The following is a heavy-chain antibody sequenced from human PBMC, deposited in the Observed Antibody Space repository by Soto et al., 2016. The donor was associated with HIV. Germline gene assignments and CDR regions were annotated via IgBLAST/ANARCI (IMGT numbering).Heavy chain of an antibody. CDR1: GYTFTSYG. J-gene: IGHJ6*04. D-gene: IGHD3-9*01. Sequence: QVQLVQSGAEVKKPGASVRVSCKASGYTFTSYGISWVRQAPGQSLEWVGGIIPVLSSIKTATKFLGRVSIAADTSTTTAFLRLDALTVQDTAVYYCAAVPLDYEILTNLFDEGEYKSYLDVWGKGTTVIVSS. CDR3: AAVPLDYEILTNLFDEGEYKSYLDV. CDR2: IIPVLSSI. V-gene: IGHV1-18*01.